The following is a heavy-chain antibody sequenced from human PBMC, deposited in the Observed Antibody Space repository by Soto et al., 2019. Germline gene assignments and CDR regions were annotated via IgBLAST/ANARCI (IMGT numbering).Heavy chain of an antibody. CDR3: ARSTRYDFWSGYFRNNWFDP. V-gene: IGHV4-39*01. CDR1: GGFISSSGHY. J-gene: IGHJ5*02. D-gene: IGHD3-3*01. CDR2: FYYSGST. Sequence: LQLQESGPGLVRPSETLSLTCSVSGGFISSSGHYWGWIRQSPGRGLEWIGNFYYSGSTFYKASLRGRATISADMSKNQFSLKLTSVTAADTAMYYCARSTRYDFWSGYFRNNWFDPWGQGILVSVSS.